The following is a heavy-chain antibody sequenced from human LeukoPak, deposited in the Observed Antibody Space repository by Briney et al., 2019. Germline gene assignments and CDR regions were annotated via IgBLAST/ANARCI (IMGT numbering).Heavy chain of an antibody. CDR2: INPNSGGT. D-gene: IGHD1-26*01. CDR3: ARVVGSYYPFTYYFDY. J-gene: IGHJ4*02. V-gene: IGHV1-2*02. CDR1: GYTFTGYY. Sequence: ASVKVSCKASGYTFTGYYMRWVRQAPGQGLEWMGWINPNSGGTNYAQKFQGRVTMTRDTSISTAYMELSRLRSDDTAVYYCARVVGSYYPFTYYFDYWGQGTLVTVSS.